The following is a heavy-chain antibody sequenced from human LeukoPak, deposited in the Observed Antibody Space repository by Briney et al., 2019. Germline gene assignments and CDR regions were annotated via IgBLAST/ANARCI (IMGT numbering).Heavy chain of an antibody. V-gene: IGHV1-46*01. J-gene: IGHJ4*02. Sequence: ASVKVSCKVSGYTLTELSMHWVRQAPGQGLEWMGIINPSGGSTSYAQKFQGRVTMTRDTSTSTVYMELSSLRSEDTAVYYCARGSYNSLDYWGQGTLVTVSS. CDR1: GYTLTELS. D-gene: IGHD3-10*01. CDR2: INPSGGST. CDR3: ARGSYNSLDY.